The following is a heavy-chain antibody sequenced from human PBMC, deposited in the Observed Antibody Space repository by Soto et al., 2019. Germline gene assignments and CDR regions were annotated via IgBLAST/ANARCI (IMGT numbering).Heavy chain of an antibody. V-gene: IGHV4-59*01. Sequence: SETLSLTCTVSGGSISSYCWSWIRQPPGKGLEWVGYIYYSGSTKYNPSLKSRVTISADTSKNQFSLRLSSVTVADTAVYYCARNRGVRLGSDYYGMDVWGQGTTVTVSS. J-gene: IGHJ6*02. D-gene: IGHD7-27*01. CDR2: IYYSGST. CDR3: ARNRGVRLGSDYYGMDV. CDR1: GGSISSYC.